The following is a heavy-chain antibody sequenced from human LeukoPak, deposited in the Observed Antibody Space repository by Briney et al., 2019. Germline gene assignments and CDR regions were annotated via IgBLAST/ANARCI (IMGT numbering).Heavy chain of an antibody. D-gene: IGHD3-10*01. CDR1: GFTFDDYA. Sequence: GGSLRLSCAASGFTFDDYAMHWVRQAPGKGLEWVSGISWNSGSIGYADSVKGRFTISRDNAKNSLYLQMNSLRAEDTALYYCAKDSSRRYGPGSYYRLWGQGTLVTVSS. V-gene: IGHV3-9*01. J-gene: IGHJ4*02. CDR2: ISWNSGSI. CDR3: AKDSSRRYGPGSYYRL.